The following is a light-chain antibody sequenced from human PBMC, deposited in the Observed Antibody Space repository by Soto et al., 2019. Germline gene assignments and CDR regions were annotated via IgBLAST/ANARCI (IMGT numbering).Light chain of an antibody. J-gene: IGKJ4*01. V-gene: IGKV1-39*01. CDR2: SAS. CDR3: QQSYRTTT. Sequence: DIQMTQSPSSLSASVGDSVTITCRASQSISRYLNWYQQKPGKAPKLLIYSASSLQSGVPSRFSGSGSGTDFTLTISSLQPEDFATYYCQQSYRTTTFGGGTKVEIK. CDR1: QSISRY.